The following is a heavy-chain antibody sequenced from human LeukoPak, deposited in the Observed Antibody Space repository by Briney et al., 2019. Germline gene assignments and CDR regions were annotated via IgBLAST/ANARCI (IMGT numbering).Heavy chain of an antibody. D-gene: IGHD2-15*01. CDR1: GFSFSRYG. CDR3: ARDELVAAFDY. J-gene: IGHJ4*02. Sequence: GGSLRLSCAASGFSFSRYGMDWVRQAPGKGLEWVAAISFDGSNKYYGDSVKGRFTISRDNSKNTLYLQMNSLRAEDTAVYYCARDELVAAFDYWGQGTLVTVSS. V-gene: IGHV3-30*03. CDR2: ISFDGSNK.